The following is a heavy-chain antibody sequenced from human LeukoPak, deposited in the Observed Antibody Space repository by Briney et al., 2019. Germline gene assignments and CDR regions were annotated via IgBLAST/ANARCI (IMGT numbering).Heavy chain of an antibody. CDR1: GYTFTSYD. J-gene: IGHJ6*03. CDR2: MNPNSGNT. V-gene: IGHV1-8*03. CDR3: ARGATYYDFWSGYYPIDYYYYYMDV. Sequence: VASVKVSCKASGYTFTSYDINWVRQATGQGLEWMGWMNPNSGNTGYAQKFQGGVTITRNTSISTAYMELSSLRSEDTAVYYCARGATYYDFWSGYYPIDYYYYYMDVWGKGTAVTVSS. D-gene: IGHD3-3*01.